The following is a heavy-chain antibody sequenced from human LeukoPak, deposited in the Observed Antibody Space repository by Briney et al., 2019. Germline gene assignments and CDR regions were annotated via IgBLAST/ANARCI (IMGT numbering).Heavy chain of an antibody. CDR2: ISGSGGST. V-gene: IGHV3-23*01. Sequence: GGSLRLSCAASGFTFDDYAMHWVRQAPGKGLEWVSAISGSGGSTYYADSVKGRFTISRDNSKNTLYLQMNSLRAEDTAVYYCAKVLADKGDYPSHWYFDLWGRGTLVTVSS. CDR1: GFTFDDYA. D-gene: IGHD4-17*01. J-gene: IGHJ2*01. CDR3: AKVLADKGDYPSHWYFDL.